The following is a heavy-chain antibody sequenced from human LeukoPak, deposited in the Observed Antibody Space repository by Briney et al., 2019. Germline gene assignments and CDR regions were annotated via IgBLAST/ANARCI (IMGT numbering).Heavy chain of an antibody. CDR2: IYYSGST. Sequence: SETLSLTCTVSGGSISSYYWSWIRQPPGKGLEWIGYIYYSGSTNYNPSLKSRVTISVDTSKNQFSLKLSSVTAADTAVYYCARDVDGGNYWYFDLWGRGTLVTVSS. J-gene: IGHJ2*01. D-gene: IGHD4-23*01. CDR3: ARDVDGGNYWYFDL. V-gene: IGHV4-59*01. CDR1: GGSISSYY.